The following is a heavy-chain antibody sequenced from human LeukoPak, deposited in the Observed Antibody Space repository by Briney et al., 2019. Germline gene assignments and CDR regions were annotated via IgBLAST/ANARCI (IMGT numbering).Heavy chain of an antibody. D-gene: IGHD6-13*01. CDR1: GGSISSGGYY. V-gene: IGHV4-30-2*01. CDR2: IYHSGST. J-gene: IGHJ4*02. CDR3: ARIQQIAAALYYFDY. Sequence: SETLSLTCTVSGGSISSGGYYWSWIRQPPGKGLEWIGYIYHSGSTYYNPSLKSRVTISVDRSKNQFSLKLSSVTAADTAVYYCARIQQIAAALYYFDYWGQGTLVTVSS.